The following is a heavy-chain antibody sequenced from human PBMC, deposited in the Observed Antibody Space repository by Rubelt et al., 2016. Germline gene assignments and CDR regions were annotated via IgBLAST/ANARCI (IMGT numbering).Heavy chain of an antibody. J-gene: IGHJ4*02. CDR1: GGSFSGYY. CDR3: ARDTVARRQDVHDY. D-gene: IGHD6-19*01. Sequence: QVQLQQWGAGLLKPSETLSLTCAVYGGSFSGYYWSWIRQPPGKGLEWIGHIYYSGSTNYNPSLKSRFTISVDTSKDQFSLKVGSATASDTAVYFCARDTVARRQDVHDYWGQGTLVTVSS. CDR2: IYYSGST. V-gene: IGHV4-34*11.